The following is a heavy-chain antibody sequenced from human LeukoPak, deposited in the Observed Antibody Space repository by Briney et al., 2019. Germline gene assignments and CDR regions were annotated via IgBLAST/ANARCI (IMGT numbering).Heavy chain of an antibody. V-gene: IGHV3-21*01. Sequence: GGSLRLSCAASGFTFSSYSMYWVRQAPGKGLEWVSSIGSSGNYIYYADSVKGRFTISRDNAKNSLYLQMNSLRAEDTAVYYCALQEMATRYFQHWGQGTLVTVSS. CDR2: IGSSGNYI. CDR1: GFTFSSYS. J-gene: IGHJ1*01. CDR3: ALQEMATRYFQH. D-gene: IGHD5-24*01.